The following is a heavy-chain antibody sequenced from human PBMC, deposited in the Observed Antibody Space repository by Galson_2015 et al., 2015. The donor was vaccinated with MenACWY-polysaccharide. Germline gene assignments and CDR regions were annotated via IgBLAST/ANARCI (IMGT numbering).Heavy chain of an antibody. CDR1: GYTFTGYY. J-gene: IGHJ6*03. CDR2: INPNSGGT. D-gene: IGHD2-21*01. V-gene: IGHV1-2*04. CDR3: ARGWGVVFDYYYMDV. Sequence: SVKVSCKASGYTFTGYYMHWVRQAPGQGLEWMGWINPNSGGTNYAQKFQGWVTMTRDTSISTAYMELSRLRSDDTAVYYCARGWGVVFDYYYMDVWGKGTTVTVSS.